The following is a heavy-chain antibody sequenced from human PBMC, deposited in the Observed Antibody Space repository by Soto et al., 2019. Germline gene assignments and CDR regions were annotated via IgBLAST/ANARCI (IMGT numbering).Heavy chain of an antibody. CDR2: ISSNSATR. CDR3: ARGGAARPDY. Sequence: EVQLVESGGGLVQPGGSLRLSCAASGFTFSNYGMNWVRQAPGKRLAWVSYISSNSATRQYADSVKGRFTISRDKAKNSLYLQMNSLRDEDTAVYYCARGGAARPDYWGQGTLVTVSS. CDR1: GFTFSNYG. D-gene: IGHD6-6*01. V-gene: IGHV3-48*02. J-gene: IGHJ4*02.